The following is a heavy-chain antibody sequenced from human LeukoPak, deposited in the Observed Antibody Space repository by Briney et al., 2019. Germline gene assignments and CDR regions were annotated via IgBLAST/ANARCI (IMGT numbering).Heavy chain of an antibody. D-gene: IGHD3-3*01. V-gene: IGHV3-23*01. CDR1: GFTFSSYA. CDR3: AKDPEPYDFHYFDY. Sequence: GGSLRLSCTASGFTFSSYAMSWVRQAPGKGLNWVSTISNNGVSTYYADSMKGRFTVSRDNSRNTLYLQMNSLRAEDTAVYYCAKDPEPYDFHYFDYWGQGTLVAVPS. J-gene: IGHJ4*02. CDR2: ISNNGVST.